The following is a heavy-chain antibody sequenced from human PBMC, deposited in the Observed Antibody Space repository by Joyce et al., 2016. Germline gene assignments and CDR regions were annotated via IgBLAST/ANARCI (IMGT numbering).Heavy chain of an antibody. D-gene: IGHD3-9*01. Sequence: EVRLVESGGGLIQPGGSLRLSCAASGFTVSRNYMSWVRQAPGKGLELVSMLYSTGNAHYADSVKGRFTISSDNAENTLNLQMDRLRPEDTAVYYCARDSDISWFDSWGQGILVTVSS. CDR1: GFTVSRNY. CDR3: ARDSDISWFDS. J-gene: IGHJ5*01. V-gene: IGHV3-53*01. CDR2: LYSTGNA.